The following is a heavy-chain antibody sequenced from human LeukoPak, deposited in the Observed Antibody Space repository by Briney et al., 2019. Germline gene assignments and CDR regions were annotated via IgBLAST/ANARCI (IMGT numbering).Heavy chain of an antibody. J-gene: IGHJ4*02. V-gene: IGHV3-64*04. D-gene: IGHD6-13*01. CDR1: GFTFSRYA. CDR3: ARERSDSSSWYVFDY. CDR2: ISSNGGST. Sequence: GGSLRLSCSASGFTFSRYAMHWVRQAPGKGLEYVSAISSNGGSTYYADSVKGRFTISRDDSKNTLYLQMNSLRAEDTAVLYCARERSDSSSWYVFDYWGQGTLVTVSS.